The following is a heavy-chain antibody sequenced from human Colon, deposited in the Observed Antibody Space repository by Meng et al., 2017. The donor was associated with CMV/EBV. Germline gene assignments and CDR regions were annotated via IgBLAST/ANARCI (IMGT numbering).Heavy chain of an antibody. Sequence: ASVKVSCKASGYTFTSYGISWVRQAPGQGLEWMGWISAYNDNTNYAQKLQGRITLTTDTSTSTGYMELRSLRYDDTAVYYCARGLQQLVHWTYFQYWGQGALVTVSS. CDR2: ISAYNDNT. D-gene: IGHD6-13*01. CDR3: ARGLQQLVHWTYFQY. V-gene: IGHV1-18*04. J-gene: IGHJ1*01. CDR1: GYTFTSYG.